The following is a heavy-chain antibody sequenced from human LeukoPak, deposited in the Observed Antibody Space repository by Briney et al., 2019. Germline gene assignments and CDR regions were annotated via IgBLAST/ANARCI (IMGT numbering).Heavy chain of an antibody. D-gene: IGHD6-19*01. V-gene: IGHV3-7*01. CDR2: IKLDGSEK. CDR3: ARDRVAVAGRDAFDI. CDR1: GFTFSGYW. Sequence: PGGSLRLSCAASGFTFSGYWMTWVRQAPGKGLEWVASIKLDGSEKYYVDSVKGRFTISRDNAKNSLYLQLNSLRAEDTAVYYCARDRVAVAGRDAFDIWGQGTMVTVSS. J-gene: IGHJ3*02.